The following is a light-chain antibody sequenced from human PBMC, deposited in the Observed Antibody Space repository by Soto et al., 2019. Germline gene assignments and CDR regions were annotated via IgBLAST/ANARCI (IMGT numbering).Light chain of an antibody. Sequence: QSALTQPPSASGSPGQSVAISCTGTSSDVGGYNYVSWYQQHPGKAPKLMIYEVNKRPSGVPDRFSGSESGNTASLTVSGLQAEDEADYYCSSYAGSSNVFGTGTKGTVL. CDR1: SSDVGGYNY. V-gene: IGLV2-8*01. CDR2: EVN. CDR3: SSYAGSSNV. J-gene: IGLJ1*01.